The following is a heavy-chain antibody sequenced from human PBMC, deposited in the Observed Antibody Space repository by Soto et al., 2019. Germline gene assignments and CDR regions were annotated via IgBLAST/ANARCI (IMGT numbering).Heavy chain of an antibody. V-gene: IGHV4-34*01. D-gene: IGHD6-19*01. CDR3: ARGRPNYSSGLYYFDY. Sequence: QVQIQQWCAGLLKPSETLSLTCAVYGGSFGGYYWSWIRQPPGKGLEWIGEINHSGSTNYNPSLKSRVTISVDTSKNQCSLKLSSVTAAVTAVYYCARGRPNYSSGLYYFDYWGQGTLVTVSS. CDR1: GGSFGGYY. CDR2: INHSGST. J-gene: IGHJ4*02.